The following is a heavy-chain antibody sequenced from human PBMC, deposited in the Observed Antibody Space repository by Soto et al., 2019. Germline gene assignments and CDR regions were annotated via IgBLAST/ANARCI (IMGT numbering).Heavy chain of an antibody. CDR2: IMPVFRTP. Sequence: QVQLEQSGAEVKKPGSSVKVSCKASGGTFRTAAISWVRQAPGQGLEWRGGIMPVFRTPDYAQKSQARVTITAAESTNTDYLALSGLRSAATAVYYCARDNDRPQLGGNYYYILDVWGQGTTITVSS. V-gene: IGHV1-69*12. D-gene: IGHD2-8*01. J-gene: IGHJ6*02. CDR1: GGTFRTAA. CDR3: ARDNDRPQLGGNYYYILDV.